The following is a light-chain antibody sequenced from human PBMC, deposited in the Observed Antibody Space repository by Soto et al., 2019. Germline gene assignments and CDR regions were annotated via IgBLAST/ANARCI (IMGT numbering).Light chain of an antibody. Sequence: VLTQSPVTLSLAPWEICTLCFSASQSVRGLLAWYQQKPGQAPRLLIYDAYTRATGIPPRFSGSGSGTDFTLTISSLEPEDSAVYYCQQRNMWPITFGQGTRLEIK. CDR3: QQRNMWPIT. CDR1: QSVRGL. CDR2: DAY. J-gene: IGKJ5*01. V-gene: IGKV3-11*01.